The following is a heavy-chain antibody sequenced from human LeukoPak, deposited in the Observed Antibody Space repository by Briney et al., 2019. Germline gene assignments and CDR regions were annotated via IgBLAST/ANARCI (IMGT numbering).Heavy chain of an antibody. V-gene: IGHV1-69*13. CDR3: AGGALYCSGCSCYSDYYYYGMDV. CDR1: GGTFSSYA. J-gene: IGHJ6*04. CDR2: IIPIFGTA. Sequence: ASVKVSCKASGGTFSSYAISWVRQAPGQGLEWMGGIIPIFGTANYAQKFQGRVTITADESTSTAYMELSSLRSEDTAVYYFAGGALYCSGCSCYSDYYYYGMDVWGKGTTVTVSS. D-gene: IGHD2-15*01.